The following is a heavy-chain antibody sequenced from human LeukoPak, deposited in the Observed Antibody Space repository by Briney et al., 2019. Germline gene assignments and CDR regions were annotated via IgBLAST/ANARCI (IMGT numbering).Heavy chain of an antibody. J-gene: IGHJ6*02. CDR2: INHSGST. Sequence: PSETLSLTCAVYGVSFSGYYWSWIRQPPGKGLEWIGEINHSGSTNYNPSLKSRVTISVDTSKNQFSLKLSSVTAADTAVYYCGRTRRDSYYYYGMDVWGQGTTVTVSS. V-gene: IGHV4-34*01. CDR3: GRTRRDSYYYYGMDV. CDR1: GVSFSGYY. D-gene: IGHD1-14*01.